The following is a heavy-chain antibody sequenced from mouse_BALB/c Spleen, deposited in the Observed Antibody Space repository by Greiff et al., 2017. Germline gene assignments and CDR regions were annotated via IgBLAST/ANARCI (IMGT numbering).Heavy chain of an antibody. V-gene: IGHV5-17*02. CDR1: GFTFSSFG. Sequence: EVTLVESGGGLVQPGGSRNLSCAASGFTFSSFGMHWARQAPEKGLEWVAYISSGSSTIYYAATVKVRFTISRVNTKNTLFLQMTSVRSEDTAMYYCARWDYGKCEDMENWDQETSVTVSS. J-gene: IGHJ4*01. D-gene: IGHD2-1*01. CDR3: ARWDYGKCEDMEN. CDR2: ISSGSSTI.